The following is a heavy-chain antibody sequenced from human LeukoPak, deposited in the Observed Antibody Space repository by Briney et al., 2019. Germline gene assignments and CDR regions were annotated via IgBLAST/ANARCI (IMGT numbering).Heavy chain of an antibody. V-gene: IGHV1-2*02. CDR1: GYTFTGYY. CDR3: ARARTLRELHFDY. Sequence: ASVKVSCKASGYTFTGYYMHWVRQAPGQGLEWMGWINPNSGGTNYAQKFQGRVTMTRDTSISTAYMELSRLRSDDTAVYYCARARTLRELHFDYWGQGTLVTVSS. CDR2: INPNSGGT. D-gene: IGHD1-26*01. J-gene: IGHJ4*02.